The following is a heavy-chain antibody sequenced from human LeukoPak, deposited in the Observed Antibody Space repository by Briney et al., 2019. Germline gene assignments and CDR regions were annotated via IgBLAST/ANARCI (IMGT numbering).Heavy chain of an antibody. CDR2: IYTSGST. CDR3: TREPLP. J-gene: IGHJ5*02. CDR1: GGSITNDY. Sequence: SETLSLTCTVSGGSITNDYWSWIRQPAGKGLEWIGRIYTSGSTSYNPSLKSRVTMSVDTSKNQFSLKLSSVTAADTAVYYCTREPLPWGQGILVTVSS. V-gene: IGHV4-4*07.